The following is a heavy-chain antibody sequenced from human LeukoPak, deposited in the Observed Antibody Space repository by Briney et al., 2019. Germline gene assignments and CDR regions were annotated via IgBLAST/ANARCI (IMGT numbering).Heavy chain of an antibody. CDR1: GFTFSSYG. CDR3: AKDGGSYYLLNWFDP. Sequence: GRSLRLSCAASGFTFSSYGMHWVRQAPGKGLEWVAVISYDGSNKYYADFVKGRFTISRDNSKNTLYLQMNSLRAEDTAVYYCAKDGGSYYLLNWFDPWGQGTLVTVSS. D-gene: IGHD1-26*01. CDR2: ISYDGSNK. V-gene: IGHV3-30*18. J-gene: IGHJ5*02.